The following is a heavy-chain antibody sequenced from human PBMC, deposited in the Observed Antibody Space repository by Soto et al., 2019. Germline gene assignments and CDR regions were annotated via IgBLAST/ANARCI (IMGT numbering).Heavy chain of an antibody. Sequence: PVGSLILSCAASGCTFSSYWMSWVRQAPGKGLEWVANIKQDGSEKYYVDSVKGRFTISRDNAKNSLYLQMNSLTDEDTAVYYCARDNFFDRLCGYTDNGQDVSGQGTTDIVSS. CDR2: IKQDGSEK. CDR1: GCTFSSYW. D-gene: IGHD2-2*02. V-gene: IGHV3-7*01. CDR3: ARDNFFDRLCGYTDNGQDV. J-gene: IGHJ6*02.